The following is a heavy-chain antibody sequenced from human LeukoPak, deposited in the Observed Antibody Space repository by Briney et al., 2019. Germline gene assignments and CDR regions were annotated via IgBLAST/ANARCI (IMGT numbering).Heavy chain of an antibody. J-gene: IGHJ5*02. Sequence: SSETLSLTCTVSGGSINSGNYYWSWIRQHPGKGLEWIGYISYSGSRYYNPPLKSRVTISIDLSKNQFSLKLSSVTAADTAVYYCARDLGGDGYNLRNWFDPWGQGTLVTVSS. V-gene: IGHV4-31*03. CDR1: GGSINSGNYY. CDR2: ISYSGSR. CDR3: ARDLGGDGYNLRNWFDP. D-gene: IGHD5-24*01.